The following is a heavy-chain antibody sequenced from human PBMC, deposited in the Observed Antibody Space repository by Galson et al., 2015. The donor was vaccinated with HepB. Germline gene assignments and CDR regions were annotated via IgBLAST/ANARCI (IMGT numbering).Heavy chain of an antibody. CDR3: ARNQLVGGALDV. J-gene: IGHJ6*02. Sequence: SLRLSCAASGFTFSSYSMHWVRQAPGKGLEWVAVIWYDGRYKFYLDSVKGRFTISRDNSKDTLYLEMSRLRVDDTAMYYCARNQLVGGALDVWGQGTTVIVSS. V-gene: IGHV3-33*01. CDR2: IWYDGRYK. CDR1: GFTFSSYS. D-gene: IGHD3-10*01.